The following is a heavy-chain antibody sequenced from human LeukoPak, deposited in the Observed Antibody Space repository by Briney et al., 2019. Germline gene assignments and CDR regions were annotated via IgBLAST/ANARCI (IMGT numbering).Heavy chain of an antibody. V-gene: IGHV3-48*01. CDR3: ARELPDYYYGMDV. CDR2: ISSSSSTI. Sequence: PGGSLRLSCAASGFTFSSYWMHWVRQAPGKGLEWVSYISSSSSTIYYADSVKGRFTISRDNAKNSLYLQMNSLRAEDTAVYYCARELPDYYYGMDVWGQGTTVTVSS. J-gene: IGHJ6*02. D-gene: IGHD1-26*01. CDR1: GFTFSSYW.